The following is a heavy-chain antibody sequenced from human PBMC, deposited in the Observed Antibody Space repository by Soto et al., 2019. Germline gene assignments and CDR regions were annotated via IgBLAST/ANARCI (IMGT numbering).Heavy chain of an antibody. CDR1: GFTFSDYY. CDR2: ISSSSSYT. Sequence: QVQLVESGGGLVKPGGSLRLSCAASGFTFSDYYMTWIRQAPGKGLEWISYISSSSSYTNYADSVKGRFTISRDNAKNSLYLQMNSLRAEDTAVYYCARDGGVGIAVAGDYWGQGTLVTVSS. CDR3: ARDGGVGIAVAGDY. V-gene: IGHV3-11*06. J-gene: IGHJ4*02. D-gene: IGHD6-19*01.